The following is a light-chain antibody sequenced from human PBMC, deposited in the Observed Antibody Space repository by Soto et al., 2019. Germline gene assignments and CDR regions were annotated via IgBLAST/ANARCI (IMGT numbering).Light chain of an antibody. CDR1: QSVLYSSNNKNY. J-gene: IGKJ1*01. Sequence: DIVMTQSPDSLAVSLGERATINCRSSQSVLYSSNNKNYLAWYQQKPGQPPKLLIYWASTRESGVPDRFSGSGSGTDFTLTISSLQAEDVAVYYCQQYYSTPPTFGQAPKVDIK. CDR3: QQYYSTPPT. CDR2: WAS. V-gene: IGKV4-1*01.